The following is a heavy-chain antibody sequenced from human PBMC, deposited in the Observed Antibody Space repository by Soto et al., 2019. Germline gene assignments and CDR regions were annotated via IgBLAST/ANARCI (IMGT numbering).Heavy chain of an antibody. CDR2: ISYDGSNR. CDR3: AKDLYGSETYTYYCGMDV. D-gene: IGHD3-10*01. J-gene: IGHJ6*02. Sequence: GGSLRLSCAASGFTFSRFGMHWVRQAPGKGLEWVAVISYDGSNRFYVDSVKGRFTISRDNSKNALYLQMNSLRPEDTAVYYCAKDLYGSETYTYYCGMDVWGQGTKVTVSS. CDR1: GFTFSRFG. V-gene: IGHV3-30*18.